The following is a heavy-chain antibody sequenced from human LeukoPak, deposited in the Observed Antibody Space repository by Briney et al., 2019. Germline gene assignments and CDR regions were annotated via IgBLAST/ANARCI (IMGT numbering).Heavy chain of an antibody. J-gene: IGHJ4*02. D-gene: IGHD2-15*01. CDR1: GYTFTSYY. CDR3: ARDFATWYFDY. V-gene: IGHV1-46*01. CDR2: INPSGGST. Sequence: GASVKVSCKASGYTFTSYYMHWVRQAPGQGLEWTGIINPSGGSTSYAQKFQGRVTMTRDTSTSTVYMELSSLRSDDTAVYYCARDFATWYFDYWGQGTLVTVSS.